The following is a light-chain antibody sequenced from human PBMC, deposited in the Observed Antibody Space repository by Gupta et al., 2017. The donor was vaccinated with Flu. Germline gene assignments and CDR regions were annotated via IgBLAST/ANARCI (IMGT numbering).Light chain of an antibody. CDR3: DSKTSTNNLLV. CDR2: EDS. J-gene: IGLJ3*02. Sequence: KTTISTSGSCSKGGSNYVCWYHPLPAPAPSLFIFEDSRRRSGLPARFSGSKCGTTATLTTTGLQAGEEADYYCDSKTSTNNLLVFGGGTKLTVL. V-gene: IGLV1-51*01. CDR1: CSKGGSNY.